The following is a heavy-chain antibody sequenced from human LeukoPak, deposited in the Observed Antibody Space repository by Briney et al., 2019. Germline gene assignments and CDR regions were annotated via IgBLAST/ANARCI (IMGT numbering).Heavy chain of an antibody. CDR3: ARVGRINTMVRGVKRGNFDY. D-gene: IGHD3-10*01. Sequence: SETLPLTCAVYGGSFSGYYWSWIRQPPGKGLEWIGEINHSGSTNYNPSLKSRVTISVDTSKNQFSLKLSSVTAADTAVYYCARVGRINTMVRGVKRGNFDYWGQGTLVTVSS. V-gene: IGHV4-34*01. CDR2: INHSGST. J-gene: IGHJ4*02. CDR1: GGSFSGYY.